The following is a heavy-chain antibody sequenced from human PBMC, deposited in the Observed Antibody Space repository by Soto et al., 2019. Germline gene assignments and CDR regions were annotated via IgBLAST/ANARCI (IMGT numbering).Heavy chain of an antibody. CDR2: IIPIFGTA. CDR1: GGTFSSYA. CDR3: ARGYSRGYYPQGFDP. V-gene: IGHV1-69*12. D-gene: IGHD3-22*01. J-gene: IGHJ5*02. Sequence: QVQLVQSGAEVKKPGSSVKVSCKASGGTFSSYAISWVRQAPGQGLEWMGGIIPIFGTANYAPKFQGRVTITADESTSTAYMEPSSLRSEDTAVDYCARGYSRGYYPQGFDPGGQGTLVTVSS.